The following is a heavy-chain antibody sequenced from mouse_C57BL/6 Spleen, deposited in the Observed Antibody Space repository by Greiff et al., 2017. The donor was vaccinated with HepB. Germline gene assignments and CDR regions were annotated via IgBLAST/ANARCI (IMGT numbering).Heavy chain of an antibody. J-gene: IGHJ2*01. CDR3: TTRGDYDEGGFDD. D-gene: IGHD2-4*01. Sequence: VQLQQSGAELVRPGASVKLSCTASGFNIKDDYMHWVKQRPEQGLEWIGWIDPENGDTEYASKFQGKATITADTSSNTAYLQLSSLTSEDTAVYYCTTRGDYDEGGFDDWGQGTTLTVSS. CDR2: IDPENGDT. CDR1: GFNIKDDY. V-gene: IGHV14-4*01.